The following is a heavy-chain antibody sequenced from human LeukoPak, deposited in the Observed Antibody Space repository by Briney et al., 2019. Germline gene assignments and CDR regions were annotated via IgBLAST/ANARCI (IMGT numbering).Heavy chain of an antibody. CDR3: ARERPPGDSSNWFPEGYFDI. V-gene: IGHV1-69*05. D-gene: IGHD6-13*01. J-gene: IGHJ4*02. CDR1: GGTFSSYA. Sequence: GASVKVSCKASGGTFSSYAVTWVRQAPGQGLEWMGRIIPIFGTASYAQKFQGRVTITTDESTSTAYMELSTLRSDDTAVYYCARERPPGDSSNWFPEGYFDIWGQGTLVTVSS. CDR2: IIPIFGTA.